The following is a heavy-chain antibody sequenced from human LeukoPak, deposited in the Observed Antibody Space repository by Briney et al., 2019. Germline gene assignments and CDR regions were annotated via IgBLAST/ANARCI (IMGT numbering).Heavy chain of an antibody. CDR3: STAKFDY. CDR2: ISISGSTI. Sequence: PGGSLRLSCAATGSTLSSYSMNWVRQAPGKGLEWVSHISISGSTIHYADSVRGRFTIPRDSAKNSLYLQMNSLRADDTAVYYCSTAKFDYWGQGTLLTVSS. J-gene: IGHJ4*02. CDR1: GSTLSSYS. V-gene: IGHV3-48*01.